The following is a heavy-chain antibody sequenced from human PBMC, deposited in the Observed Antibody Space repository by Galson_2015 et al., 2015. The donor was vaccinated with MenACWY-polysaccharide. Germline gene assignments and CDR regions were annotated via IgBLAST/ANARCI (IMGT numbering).Heavy chain of an antibody. CDR3: ARQSRAGLYGGNTRPNFDN. J-gene: IGHJ4*02. CDR1: GYSFSSNW. D-gene: IGHD4-23*01. V-gene: IGHV5-51*01. Sequence: QSGAEVKNPGESLKISCKGSGYSFSSNWIGWVRQMPGKGLEWMGIIYAGDSDARYCPSSQGQVSISVDKSISTAYLQWSSLKASDTAMYYCARQSRAGLYGGNTRPNFDNWGQGTLVTVSS. CDR2: IYAGDSDA.